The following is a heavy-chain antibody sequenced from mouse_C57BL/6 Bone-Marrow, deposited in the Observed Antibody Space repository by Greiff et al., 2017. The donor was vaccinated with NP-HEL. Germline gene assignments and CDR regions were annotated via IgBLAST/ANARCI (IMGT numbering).Heavy chain of an antibody. D-gene: IGHD2-4*01. CDR1: GYTFTDYN. Sequence: VQLKQSGPELVKPGASVKIPCKASGYTFTDYNMDWVKQSHGKSLEWIGDINPNNGGTIYNQKFKGKATLTVDKSSSTAYMELRSLTSEDTAVYYCARSFGYDYDLYAMDYWGQGTSVTVSS. J-gene: IGHJ4*01. CDR2: INPNNGGT. CDR3: ARSFGYDYDLYAMDY. V-gene: IGHV1-18*01.